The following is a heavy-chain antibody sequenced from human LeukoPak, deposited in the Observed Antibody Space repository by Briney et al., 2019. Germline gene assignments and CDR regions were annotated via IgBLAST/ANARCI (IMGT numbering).Heavy chain of an antibody. CDR1: GGSFSGYY. CDR3: ARGVVSYYYYYMDV. CDR2: INHSGST. D-gene: IGHD2-15*01. J-gene: IGHJ6*03. Sequence: SETLSLTCAVYGGSFSGYYWSWIRQPPGKGLEWIGDINHSGSTNYNPSLKSRVTISVDTSKNQFSLKLSSVTAADTAVYYCARGVVSYYYYYMDVWGKGTTVTVSS. V-gene: IGHV4-34*01.